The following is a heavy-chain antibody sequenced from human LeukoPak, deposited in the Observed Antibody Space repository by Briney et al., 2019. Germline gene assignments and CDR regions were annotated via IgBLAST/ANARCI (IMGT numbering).Heavy chain of an antibody. J-gene: IGHJ3*02. V-gene: IGHV4-39*01. CDR3: ASYKRRDSSGYYCDAFDI. CDR2: IYYSGST. CDR1: GGSISSSSYY. D-gene: IGHD3-22*01. Sequence: PSETLSLTCTVSGGSISSSSYYWGWIRQPPGKGLEWIGSIYYSGSTYYDPSLKSRVTISVDTSKNQFSLKLSSVTAADTAAYYCASYKRRDSSGYYCDAFDIWGQGTMVTVSS.